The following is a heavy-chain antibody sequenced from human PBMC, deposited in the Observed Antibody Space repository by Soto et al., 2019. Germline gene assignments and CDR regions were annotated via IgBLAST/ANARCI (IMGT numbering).Heavy chain of an antibody. D-gene: IGHD2-2*01. V-gene: IGHV4-59*01. J-gene: IGHJ5*02. CDR2: IYYSGST. Sequence: PSETLSLTCTVSGGSISSYYWSWIRQPPGKGLEWIGYIYYSGSTNYNPSLKSRVTISVDTSKNQFSLKLSSVTAADTAVYYCGGSIGCSSTSCPNWFDPWGQGTLVTVS. CDR3: GGSIGCSSTSCPNWFDP. CDR1: GGSISSYY.